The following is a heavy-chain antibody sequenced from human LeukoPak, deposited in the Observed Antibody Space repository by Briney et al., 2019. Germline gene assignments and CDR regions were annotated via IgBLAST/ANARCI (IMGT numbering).Heavy chain of an antibody. CDR1: GFTFSSYG. V-gene: IGHV3-33*06. CDR3: AKKYCSGGSCYSDPIDY. J-gene: IGHJ4*02. Sequence: GGSLRLSCAASGFTFSSYGMHWVRQAQGKGLEWVAVIWYDGSNKHYADSVKGRFTISRDNSKNTLYLQINSLRAEDTAVYYCAKKYCSGGSCYSDPIDYWGQGTLVTVSS. D-gene: IGHD2-15*01. CDR2: IWYDGSNK.